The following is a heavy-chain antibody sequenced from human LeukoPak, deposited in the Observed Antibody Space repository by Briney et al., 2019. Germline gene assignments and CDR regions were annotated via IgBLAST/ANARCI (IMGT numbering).Heavy chain of an antibody. D-gene: IGHD3-22*01. CDR2: IQYDESNK. V-gene: IGHV3-30*02. CDR3: TRGGFYDGSGYYPFDY. Sequence: GGSLRLSCVASGFIFSKYVMHWVRQAPGRGLEWVAFIQYDESNKYYADSIKGRFTLSRDNSKNTLYLQMNSLRPEDTAVYYCTRGGFYDGSGYYPFDYWGQGTLVTVS. J-gene: IGHJ4*02. CDR1: GFIFSKYV.